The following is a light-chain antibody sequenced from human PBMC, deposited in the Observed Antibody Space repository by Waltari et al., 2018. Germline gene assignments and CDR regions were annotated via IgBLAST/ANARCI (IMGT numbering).Light chain of an antibody. J-gene: IGKJ2*03. CDR3: VQTIAFPYS. CDR2: GGS. CDR1: QSLLHSDGNTY. V-gene: IGKV2-40*01. Sequence: DVVMTQAPLSLPITPGEPASMSCRSSQSLLHSDGNTYFHWYLQKPGQSPQLLIYGGSKRASTVPPRFTGSGSVTDFTLKISKVEAQDVWVYYCVQTIAFPYSFGQGTKVEI.